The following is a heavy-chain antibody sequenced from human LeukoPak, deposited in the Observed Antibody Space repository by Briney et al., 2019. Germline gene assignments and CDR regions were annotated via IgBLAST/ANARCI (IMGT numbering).Heavy chain of an antibody. J-gene: IGHJ4*02. Sequence: GGSLRLSCAASGFTFSSYSMNWVRQAPGEGLEWVSSISSSSSYIYYADSVKGRFTISRDNAKNSLYLQMNSLRAEDTAVYYCARDDGNYYGSGSQGDYWGQGTLVTVSS. CDR3: ARDDGNYYGSGSQGDY. CDR2: ISSSSSYI. V-gene: IGHV3-21*01. CDR1: GFTFSSYS. D-gene: IGHD3-10*01.